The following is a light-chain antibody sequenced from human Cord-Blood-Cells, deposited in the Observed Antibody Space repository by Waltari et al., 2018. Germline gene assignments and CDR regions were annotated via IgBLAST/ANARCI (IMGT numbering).Light chain of an antibody. CDR3: CSYAGSSTWV. CDR2: EGS. V-gene: IGLV2-23*01. CDR1: SSDVGSYNL. J-gene: IGLJ3*02. Sequence: QSALTQPASVSGSPGQSITISCTGTSSDVGSYNLVSWYQQHPGKAPKLVIYEGSKRPAGVYKRFSGSKSGNTASLTISGLQAEDEADYYCCSYAGSSTWVFGGGTKLTVL.